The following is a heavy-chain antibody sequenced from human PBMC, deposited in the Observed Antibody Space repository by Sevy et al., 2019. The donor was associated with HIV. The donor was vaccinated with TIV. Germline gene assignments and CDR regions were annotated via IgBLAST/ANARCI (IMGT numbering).Heavy chain of an antibody. D-gene: IGHD1-26*01. Sequence: GGSLRLSCAASGFTFSNYYMSWIRQAPGKGLEWVSYISSFSSYTNFADSVKGRFTISRDNAKNSLYLQMKSLRAEDTAVYYCAGGSGRYNDAFDIWGQGTMVTVSS. V-gene: IGHV3-11*06. J-gene: IGHJ3*02. CDR1: GFTFSNYY. CDR2: ISSFSSYT. CDR3: AGGSGRYNDAFDI.